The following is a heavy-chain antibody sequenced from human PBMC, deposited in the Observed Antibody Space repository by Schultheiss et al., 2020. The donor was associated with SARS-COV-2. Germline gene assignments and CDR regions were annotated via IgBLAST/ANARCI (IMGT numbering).Heavy chain of an antibody. CDR1: GFTFSSYS. CDR3: ARDLSYYDFWSGYYSGSIGRWDV. CDR2: ISSSSSYI. V-gene: IGHV3-21*01. D-gene: IGHD3-3*01. J-gene: IGHJ6*02. Sequence: GESLKISCAASGFTFSSYSMNWVRQAPGKGLEWVSSISSSSSYIYYADSVKGRFTISRDNAKNSLYLQMNSLRAEDTAVYYCARDLSYYDFWSGYYSGSIGRWDVWGQGTTVTVSS.